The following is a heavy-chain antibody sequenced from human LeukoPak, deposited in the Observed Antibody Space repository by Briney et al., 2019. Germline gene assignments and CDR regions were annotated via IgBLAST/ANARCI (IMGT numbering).Heavy chain of an antibody. V-gene: IGHV3-20*04. D-gene: IGHD3-9*01. J-gene: IGHJ3*02. CDR1: GFTFDDYG. CDR3: AKVLRYFDWLSTDDAFDI. Sequence: GGSLRLSCAASGFTFDDYGMSWVRQAPGKGLEWVSGINWNGGSTGYADSVKGRFTISRDNAKNSLYLQMNSLRAEDTALYYCAKVLRYFDWLSTDDAFDIWGQGTMVTVSS. CDR2: INWNGGST.